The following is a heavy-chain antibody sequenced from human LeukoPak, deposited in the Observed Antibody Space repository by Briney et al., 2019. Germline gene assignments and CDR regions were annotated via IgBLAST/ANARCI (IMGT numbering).Heavy chain of an antibody. Sequence: EASVKVSCKASGYTFTGYYMHWVRQAPGQGLEWMGWINPNSAGTNYAQRFQGRVTMTEDTSTDTAYMELSSLRSEDTAVYYCATADPAGRTLIYYYYYYMDVWGKGTTVTISS. CDR3: ATADPAGRTLIYYYYYYMDV. CDR2: INPNSAGT. D-gene: IGHD6-19*01. CDR1: GYTFTGYY. J-gene: IGHJ6*03. V-gene: IGHV1-2*02.